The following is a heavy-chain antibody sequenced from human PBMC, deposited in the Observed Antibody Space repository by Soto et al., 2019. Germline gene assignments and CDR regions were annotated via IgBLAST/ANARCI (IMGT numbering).Heavy chain of an antibody. J-gene: IGHJ3*02. CDR2: VYHTGST. Sequence: TSETLSLTCVVFGGSISSSDWWSWVRQPPGQGLEWIGEVYHTGSTNYNPSLRSRVSMSVDKSKNEVSLKLTSVTAADTAVYYCAREATCSGTTCIRSDIWGQGTMVTVSS. CDR1: GGSISSSDW. CDR3: AREATCSGTTCIRSDI. D-gene: IGHD2-15*01. V-gene: IGHV4-4*02.